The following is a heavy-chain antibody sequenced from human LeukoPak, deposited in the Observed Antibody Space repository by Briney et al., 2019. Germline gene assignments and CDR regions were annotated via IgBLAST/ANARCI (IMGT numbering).Heavy chain of an antibody. Sequence: PGGSLRLSCTASGFTFSTYAMSWVRQAPGKGLEWVSAISGSGGSTYYADSVKGRFTISRDNSKETLCLQMNSLRAEDTAVYYCAKNSRILMVELDYWGQGTLVTVSS. D-gene: IGHD2-8*01. J-gene: IGHJ4*02. CDR3: AKNSRILMVELDY. V-gene: IGHV3-23*01. CDR1: GFTFSTYA. CDR2: ISGSGGST.